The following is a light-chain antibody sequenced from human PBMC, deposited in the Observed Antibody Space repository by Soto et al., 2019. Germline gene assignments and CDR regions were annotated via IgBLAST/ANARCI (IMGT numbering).Light chain of an antibody. CDR3: GSWDSSLSAYV. CDR1: SSNIGSNT. CDR2: DDN. J-gene: IGLJ1*01. Sequence: QSVLTQPPSASGTPGQRVTISCSGSSSNIGSNTVTWYQQLPGTAPKLLIYDDNKRPSGIPDRFSGSKSGTSATLGITGFQTGDKADYYCGSWDSSLSAYVFGAGTKVTVL. V-gene: IGLV1-51*01.